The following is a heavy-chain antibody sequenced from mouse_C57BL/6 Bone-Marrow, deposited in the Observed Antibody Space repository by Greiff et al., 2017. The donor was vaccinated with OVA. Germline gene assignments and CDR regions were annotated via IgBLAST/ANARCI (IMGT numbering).Heavy chain of an antibody. J-gene: IGHJ2*01. D-gene: IGHD2-5*01. CDR2: IYPGSGST. Sequence: QVQLQQSGAELVKPGASVKMSCKASGYTFTSYWITWVKQRPGQGLEWIGDIYPGSGSTNYNEKFKSKATLTVDTSSSTAYMQLSSLTSEDSAVYYCARRRYSNYDGFPHWGQGTTLTVSS. V-gene: IGHV1-55*01. CDR3: ARRRYSNYDGFPH. CDR1: GYTFTSYW.